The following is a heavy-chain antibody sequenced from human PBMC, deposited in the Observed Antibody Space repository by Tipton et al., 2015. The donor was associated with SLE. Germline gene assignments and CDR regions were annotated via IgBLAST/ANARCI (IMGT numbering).Heavy chain of an antibody. D-gene: IGHD5-18*01. J-gene: IGHJ4*02. Sequence: LRLSCAVSGGSISSGGYSWSWIRQPPGKGLERIGYIYHSGSTYYNPSLKSRVTISVDRSKNQFSLKLSSVTAADTAVYYCAREGYTDGYWGQGTLVTVSS. CDR2: IYHSGST. V-gene: IGHV4-30-2*01. CDR1: GGSISSGGYS. CDR3: AREGYTDGY.